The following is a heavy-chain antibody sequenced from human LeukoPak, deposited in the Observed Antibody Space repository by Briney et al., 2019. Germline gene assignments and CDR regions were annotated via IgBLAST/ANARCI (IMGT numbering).Heavy chain of an antibody. CDR2: IIPIFGTA. CDR3: ARYYSSGWRADPLTATLDY. V-gene: IGHV1-69*13. Sequence: GASVKVSCKASGGTFSSYAISWVRQAPGQGLEWMGGIIPIFGTANYAQKFQGRVTITADESTSTAYMELSSLRSEDTAVYYCARYYSSGWRADPLTATLDYWGQGTLVTVSS. D-gene: IGHD6-19*01. J-gene: IGHJ4*02. CDR1: GGTFSSYA.